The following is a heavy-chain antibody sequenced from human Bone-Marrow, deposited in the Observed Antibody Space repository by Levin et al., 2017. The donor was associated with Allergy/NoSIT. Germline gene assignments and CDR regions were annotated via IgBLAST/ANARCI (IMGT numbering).Heavy chain of an antibody. CDR3: ARAPAHFDY. J-gene: IGHJ4*02. V-gene: IGHV3-30*04. Sequence: GESLKISCAASGFNFNTYAMHWVRQAPGKGLEWVAVISYDGSDQHYADSVRGRFIVSRDNSQNTLYLQMTRLTPGDTALYYCARAPAHFDYWGQGTPVTVSS. CDR1: GFNFNTYA. CDR2: ISYDGSDQ.